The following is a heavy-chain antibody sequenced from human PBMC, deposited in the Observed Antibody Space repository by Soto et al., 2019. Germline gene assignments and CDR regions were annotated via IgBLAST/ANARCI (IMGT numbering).Heavy chain of an antibody. CDR3: AVASTSSGWYTNSY. CDR2: IIPILGIA. Sequence: VKVSCKASGGTFSSYTISWVRQAPGQGLEWMGRIIPILGIANYAQKFQGRVTITADKSTSTAYMELSSLRSEDTAVYYCAVASTSSGWYTNSYWGQGTLVTVSS. V-gene: IGHV1-69*02. CDR1: GGTFSSYT. J-gene: IGHJ4*02. D-gene: IGHD6-19*01.